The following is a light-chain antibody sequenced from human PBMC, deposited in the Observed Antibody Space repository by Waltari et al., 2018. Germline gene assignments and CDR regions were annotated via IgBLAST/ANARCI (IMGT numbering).Light chain of an antibody. V-gene: IGKV1-39*01. CDR2: TMT. J-gene: IGKJ2*01. CDR3: QQSKSVPYT. CDR1: QNITPA. Sequence: DIQMTQSPSSLSASVGDRVTITCRASQNITPALNWFQQTPGRVPQLLIYTMTNFRGGVPSRFSGGGSGTEFTLNTANVQPDDFATYYCQQSKSVPYTFAQGTKLEI.